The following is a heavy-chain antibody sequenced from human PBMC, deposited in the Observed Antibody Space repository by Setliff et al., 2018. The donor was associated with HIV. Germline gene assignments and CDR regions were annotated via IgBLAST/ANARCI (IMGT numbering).Heavy chain of an antibody. CDR3: ARGGYYTSGTWFDP. V-gene: IGHV1-2*02. CDR2: ISPNTGDT. CDR1: GYTFTAYF. D-gene: IGHD3-10*01. Sequence: GASVKVSCKTAGYTFTAYFLQWVRQAPGQGLEWIGWISPNTGDTGIALKFQGRVTMTRGTSTSTTYLELDRLTYDDTAIYYCARGGYYTSGTWFDPWGQGTRVTVS. J-gene: IGHJ5*02.